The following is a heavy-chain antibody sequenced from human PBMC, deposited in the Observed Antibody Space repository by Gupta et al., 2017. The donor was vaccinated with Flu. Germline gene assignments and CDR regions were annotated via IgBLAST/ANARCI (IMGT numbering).Heavy chain of an antibody. CDR2: IIAASVTT. CDR3: ARLTGFTDS. J-gene: IGHJ5*02. D-gene: IGHD1-1*01. V-gene: IGHV1-69*01. Sequence: SWVRQAPGQGLEWMRAIIAASVTTSYAQSFQDRITLSADESANIVYMELRSLRFEDTAIYYCARLTGFTDSWGQGTLVTVSS.